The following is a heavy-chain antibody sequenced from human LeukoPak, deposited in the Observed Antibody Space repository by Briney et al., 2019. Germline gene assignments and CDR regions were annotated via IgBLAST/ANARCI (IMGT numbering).Heavy chain of an antibody. CDR1: GATFSDFD. D-gene: IGHD3-9*01. J-gene: IGHJ4*02. CDR2: ISPLLGAS. V-gene: IGHV1-69*01. CDR3: ATYDVLTGFEY. Sequence: ASVKVSCKASGATFSDFDISWVRQAPGQGLNWMGGISPLLGASKHTQKFQDRVTITADESTSTAYMELSDLRPADTAVYYCATYDVLTGFEYWGQGTLVTVSS.